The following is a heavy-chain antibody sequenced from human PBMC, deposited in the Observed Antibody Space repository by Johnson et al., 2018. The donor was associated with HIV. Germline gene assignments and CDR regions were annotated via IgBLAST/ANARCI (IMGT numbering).Heavy chain of an antibody. Sequence: VQLVESGGGVVQPGRSLRLSCAASGFTFRSYWMSWVRQAPWKGLEWVANIKQDGSEKYYVDSVKGRFTISRDNAKNSLYLQMYSLRAEDTAFYYCARRGITIVADAFDIWGQGTMVTVSS. J-gene: IGHJ3*02. D-gene: IGHD3-10*01. CDR3: ARRGITIVADAFDI. V-gene: IGHV3-7*03. CDR1: GFTFRSYW. CDR2: IKQDGSEK.